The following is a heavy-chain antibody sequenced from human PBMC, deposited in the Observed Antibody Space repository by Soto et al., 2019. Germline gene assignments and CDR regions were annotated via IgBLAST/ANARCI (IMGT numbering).Heavy chain of an antibody. Sequence: QPPGKGLEWIGYIYYSGSTNYNPSLKSRVTISVDTSKNQFSLKLSSVTAADTAVYYCARPYDSSGYYYSWGQGTLVTVSS. J-gene: IGHJ4*02. V-gene: IGHV4-61*07. D-gene: IGHD3-22*01. CDR3: ARPYDSSGYYYS. CDR2: IYYSGST.